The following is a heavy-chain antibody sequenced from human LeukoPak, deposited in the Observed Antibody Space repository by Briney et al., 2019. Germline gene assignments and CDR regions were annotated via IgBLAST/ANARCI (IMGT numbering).Heavy chain of an antibody. Sequence: GESLKISCKDSGYSFTNYWIGWVRPRPGKGLGWMGIIYPGDSHTRYSPSFQGQVTISADKSIGTAYLQWSSLKASDTAIYYCAGGPTVYGMDVWGQGTTVTVSS. CDR1: GYSFTNYW. J-gene: IGHJ6*02. CDR3: AGGPTVYGMDV. CDR2: IYPGDSHT. V-gene: IGHV5-51*01. D-gene: IGHD2-15*01.